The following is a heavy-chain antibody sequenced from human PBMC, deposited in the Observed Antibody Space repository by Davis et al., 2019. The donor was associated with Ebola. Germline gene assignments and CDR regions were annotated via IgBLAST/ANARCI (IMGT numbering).Heavy chain of an antibody. J-gene: IGHJ6*03. D-gene: IGHD7-27*01. CDR3: ARDAGDYYYCMDV. Sequence: GESLKISCAASGFTFSSYAMHWVRQAPGKGLEWVAVISYDGSNKYYADSVKGRFTISRDNSKNTLYLQMNSLRAEDTAVYYCARDAGDYYYCMDVWGKGTTVTVSS. CDR1: GFTFSSYA. V-gene: IGHV3-30-3*01. CDR2: ISYDGSNK.